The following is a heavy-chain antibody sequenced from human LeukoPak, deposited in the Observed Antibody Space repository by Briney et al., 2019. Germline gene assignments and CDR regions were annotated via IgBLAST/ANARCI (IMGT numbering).Heavy chain of an antibody. CDR3: AKTSGDGSYYLYFDY. J-gene: IGHJ4*02. V-gene: IGHV3-23*01. Sequence: GGSVRLSCAASGFTFSSYAMSWVRQAPGKGLEWVSAISGSGGSTYYADSVKGRFTISRDNSKNTLYLQMNSLRAEDTAVYYCAKTSGDGSYYLYFDYWGQGTLVTVSS. CDR2: ISGSGGST. D-gene: IGHD1-26*01. CDR1: GFTFSSYA.